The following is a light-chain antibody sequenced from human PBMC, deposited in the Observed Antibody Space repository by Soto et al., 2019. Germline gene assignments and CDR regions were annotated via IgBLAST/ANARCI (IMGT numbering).Light chain of an antibody. J-gene: IGKJ2*01. CDR3: QQSNKWPYT. Sequence: EIVMTQSPATLSVSPEERATLSCRASQSVSSNLAWYQQKPGQAPRLLFYGASTRATGIPARFSGTGSGTDFTLTISSLQSEDFAVYYCQQSNKWPYTFGQGTKLEIK. CDR2: GAS. V-gene: IGKV3-15*01. CDR1: QSVSSN.